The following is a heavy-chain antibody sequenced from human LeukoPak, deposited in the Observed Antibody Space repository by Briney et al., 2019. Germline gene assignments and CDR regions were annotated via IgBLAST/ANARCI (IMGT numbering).Heavy chain of an antibody. CDR3: ARGAEWLPFDY. CDR2: IFYSGST. CDR1: GGSISSGGYY. D-gene: IGHD5-12*01. V-gene: IGHV4-31*03. Sequence: SQTLSLTCTVSGGSISSGGYYWSWIRQHPGKGLEWIGHIFYSGSTYYNPSLKSRVSISVDTSKNQLSLKLSSVSAADTAVYYCARGAEWLPFDYWGQGTLVTVSS. J-gene: IGHJ4*02.